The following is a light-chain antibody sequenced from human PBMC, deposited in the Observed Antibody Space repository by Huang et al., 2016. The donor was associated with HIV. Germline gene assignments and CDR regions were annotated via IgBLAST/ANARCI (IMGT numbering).Light chain of an antibody. CDR2: DAS. CDR1: QILING. Sequence: EVVMTQSPATLSVSPGERASLSCRASQILINGLAWYQQRPGQAPRLLIYDASTRATGIPARFSGSWSGTDFTLTISSLQSEDFAVYYCQQYNHWPPTTFGQGTTVDIK. V-gene: IGKV3-15*01. J-gene: IGKJ1*01. CDR3: QQYNHWPPTT.